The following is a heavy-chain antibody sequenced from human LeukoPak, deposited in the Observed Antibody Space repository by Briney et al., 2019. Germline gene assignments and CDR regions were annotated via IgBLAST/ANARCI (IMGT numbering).Heavy chain of an antibody. Sequence: SETLSLTCAVYGGSFSGYYWSWIRQPPGKGLEWIWEINHSGSTNYNPSLKSRVTISVDTSKNQFSLKLSSVTAADTAVYYCYGRRGLFDYWGQGTLVTVSS. D-gene: IGHD4-17*01. V-gene: IGHV4-34*01. CDR3: YGRRGLFDY. CDR2: INHSGST. CDR1: GGSFSGYY. J-gene: IGHJ4*02.